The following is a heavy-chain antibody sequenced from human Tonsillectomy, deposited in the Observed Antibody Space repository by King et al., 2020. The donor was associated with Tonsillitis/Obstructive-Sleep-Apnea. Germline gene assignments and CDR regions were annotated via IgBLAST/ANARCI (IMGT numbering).Heavy chain of an antibody. CDR2: ISGSGGKT. CDR1: GFTFSSYA. V-gene: IGHV3-23*04. J-gene: IGHJ4*02. Sequence: VQLVESGGGLVQPGGSLRLSCAASGFTFSSYAMSWVRQAPGKGLEWVSGISGSGGKTYHADSVKGRLIISRDNSKDTLYLQMSSLRADDTAIYYCAIVQAFLWFRELLLIDFWGQGTLVTVSS. D-gene: IGHD3-10*01. CDR3: AIVQAFLWFRELLLIDF.